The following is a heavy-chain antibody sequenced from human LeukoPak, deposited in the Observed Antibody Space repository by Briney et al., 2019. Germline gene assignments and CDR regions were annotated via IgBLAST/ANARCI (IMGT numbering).Heavy chain of an antibody. J-gene: IGHJ4*02. CDR3: ARDRGAYSDF. V-gene: IGHV1-2*02. Sequence: ASVKVSCEASGYTFTGYYIHWLRQAPGQGLEWMGWINPNSGDTKLAQRFQGRVTLTRDTSITTAYMELSRLTSDDTAIYYCARDRGAYSDFWGQGTLVTVSS. CDR2: INPNSGDT. D-gene: IGHD4-11*01. CDR1: GYTFTGYY.